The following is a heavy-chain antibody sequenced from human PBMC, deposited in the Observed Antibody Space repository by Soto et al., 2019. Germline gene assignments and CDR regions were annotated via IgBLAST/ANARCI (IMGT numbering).Heavy chain of an antibody. CDR3: EWYGSGCYYCYYYYYGMDV. Sequence: GGSLRLSCAASGFTFSTYSMSWVRQAPGKGPEWVSSISSSSSYIYYADSVKGRFTISRNTAKNSLYLQMNSLRAEATAVYCYEWYGSGCYYCYYYYYGMDVWGQGTAVTVSS. V-gene: IGHV3-21*01. CDR1: GFTFSTYS. D-gene: IGHD3-22*01. CDR2: ISSSSSYI. J-gene: IGHJ6*02.